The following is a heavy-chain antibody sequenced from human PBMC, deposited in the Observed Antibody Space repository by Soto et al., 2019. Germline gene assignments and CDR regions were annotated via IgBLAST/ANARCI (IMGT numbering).Heavy chain of an antibody. D-gene: IGHD3-16*01. J-gene: IGHJ4*02. V-gene: IGHV1-69*13. CDR1: GGTFSTFG. CDR2: IIPFFGTA. CDR3: ARSAPMDAGDKYYYDF. Sequence: SVKVSCKTSGGTFSTFGISWVRQAPGQGLEWMGGIIPFFGTAKYSQKFEDRISITADESTNTVYMDLRSLTSEDTAIYYCARSAPMDAGDKYYYDFWGQGALVTVSS.